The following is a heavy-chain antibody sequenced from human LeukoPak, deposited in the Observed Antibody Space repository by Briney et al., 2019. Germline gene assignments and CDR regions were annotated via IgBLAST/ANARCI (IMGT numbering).Heavy chain of an antibody. D-gene: IGHD1-26*01. CDR3: ARERSYYFNYYYGMDV. J-gene: IGHJ6*02. V-gene: IGHV4-38-2*02. CDR1: GYSISSGYY. CDR2: IYYSGST. Sequence: SETLSLTCTVSGYSISSGYYWGWIRQPPGKGLEWIGSIYYSGSTYYNPSLKSRVTISVDTSKNQFSLKLSSVTAADTAVYYCARERSYYFNYYYGMDVWGQGTTVTVSS.